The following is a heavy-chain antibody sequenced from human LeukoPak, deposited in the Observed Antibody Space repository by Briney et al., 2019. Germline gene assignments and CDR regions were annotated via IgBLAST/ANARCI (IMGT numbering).Heavy chain of an antibody. CDR1: GDIVSSISVA. CDR2: TYYRSKWYY. CDR3: SLARSEYHYGMDV. V-gene: IGHV6-1*01. J-gene: IGHJ6*02. Sequence: SQTLSLTCAISGDIVSSISVAWNWIRQSPPRGLEWLERTYYRSKWYYEYAVSVKSRINISPDTSKNQFSLQLTSVTPEDTAVYYCSLARSEYHYGMDVWGQGTTVTVSS.